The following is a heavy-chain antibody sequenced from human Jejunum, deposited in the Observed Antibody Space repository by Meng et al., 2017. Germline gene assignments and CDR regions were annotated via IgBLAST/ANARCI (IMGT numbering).Heavy chain of an antibody. CDR2: ISGSGDNT. CDR1: GFTVSSNY. CDR3: AKDEELHC. D-gene: IGHD3-10*01. Sequence: EVHLVESGGGLVQPGGSLRLSCAASGFTVSSNYMSWVRQAPGKGLEWVSVISGSGDNTFYADSVKGRFTISRVNSKNTLYLQMNSLRAEDTAVYYCAKDEELHCWGQGSLVTVSS. V-gene: IGHV3-23*04. J-gene: IGHJ4*02.